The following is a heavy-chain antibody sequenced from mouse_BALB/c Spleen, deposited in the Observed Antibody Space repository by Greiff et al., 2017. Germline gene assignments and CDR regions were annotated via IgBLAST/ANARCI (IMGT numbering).Heavy chain of an antibody. CDR2: IWGDGST. CDR1: GFSLTGYG. J-gene: IGHJ3*01. Sequence: VQLQESGPGLVAPSQSLSITCTVSGFSLTGYGVNWVRQPPGKGLEWLGMIWGDGSTDYNSALKSRLSISKDNSKSQVFLKMNSLQTDDTARYYCARERGNYQAWFAYWGQGTLVTVSA. CDR3: ARERGNYQAWFAY. V-gene: IGHV2-6-7*01. D-gene: IGHD2-1*01.